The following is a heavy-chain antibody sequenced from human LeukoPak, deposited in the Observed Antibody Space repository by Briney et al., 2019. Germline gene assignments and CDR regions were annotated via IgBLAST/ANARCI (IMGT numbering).Heavy chain of an antibody. CDR2: INPNSGGT. CDR3: ARWGRSRDGYNSGDY. CDR1: GYTFTGYY. Sequence: ASVTVSCKASGYTFTGYYMHWARQAPEQGLEWMGWINPNSGGTNYAQKFQGRVTMTRDTSISTAYMELSRLRSDDTAVYYCARWGRSRDGYNSGDYWGQGTLVTVSS. V-gene: IGHV1-2*02. D-gene: IGHD5-24*01. J-gene: IGHJ4*02.